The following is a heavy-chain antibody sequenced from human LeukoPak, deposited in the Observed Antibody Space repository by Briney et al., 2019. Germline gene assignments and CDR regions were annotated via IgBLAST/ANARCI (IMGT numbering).Heavy chain of an antibody. CDR2: IYHSGST. CDR3: TQRYYYDSSGYFDAFDI. CDR1: GGSISSSNW. J-gene: IGHJ3*02. V-gene: IGHV4-4*02. D-gene: IGHD3-22*01. Sequence: SGTLSLTCAVSGGSISSSNWWSWVRQPPGKGLEWIGEIYHSGSTNYNPSLKSRVTISVDKSKNQFSLKLSSVTAADTAVYYCTQRYYYDSSGYFDAFDIWGQGTMVTVSS.